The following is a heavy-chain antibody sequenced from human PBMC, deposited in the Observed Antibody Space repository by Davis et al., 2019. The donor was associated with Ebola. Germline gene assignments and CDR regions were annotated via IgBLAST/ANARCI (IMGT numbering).Heavy chain of an antibody. CDR3: ATLRRTITGMDDAFDI. CDR1: GYSFTSYW. CDR2: IYPGDSAT. D-gene: IGHD1-20*01. Sequence: PGGSLRLSCKGSGYSFTSYWIGWVRQMPGKGLEWMGIIYPGDSATRYSPSFQGQVTISADKSISTAYLQWTSLKASDTAMYYCATLRRTITGMDDAFDIWGQGTMVTVSS. V-gene: IGHV5-51*01. J-gene: IGHJ3*02.